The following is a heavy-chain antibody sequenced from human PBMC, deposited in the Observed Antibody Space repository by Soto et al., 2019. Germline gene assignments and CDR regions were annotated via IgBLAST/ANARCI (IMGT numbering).Heavy chain of an antibody. CDR2: TYYRSKWYN. D-gene: IGHD3-3*01. J-gene: IGHJ5*02. CDR1: GDSVSSNSAA. V-gene: IGHV6-1*01. Sequence: SQTLSLTCAISGDSVSSNSAAWNWIRQSPSRGLEWLGRTYYRSKWYNDYAVSVKSRITINPDTSKNQFSLQLNSVTPEDTAVYYFARADFPVGSGENWNGFDPGGQEPLVTVSS. CDR3: ARADFPVGSGENWNGFDP.